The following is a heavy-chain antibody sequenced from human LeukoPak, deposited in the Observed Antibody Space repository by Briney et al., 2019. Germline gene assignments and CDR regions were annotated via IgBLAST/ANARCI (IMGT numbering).Heavy chain of an antibody. CDR1: GGTFRHYP. J-gene: IGHJ5*02. V-gene: IGHV1-8*02. CDR2: MNPNSGNT. Sequence: ASVKVSCKASGGTFRHYPISWVRQAPGQGLEWMGWMNPNSGNTGSAQRFQGRVTMTRDTSISTAYMELSSLTSEDTAVYYCARGPLVRLPSSFDPWGQGTLVTVSS. D-gene: IGHD3-16*02. CDR3: ARGPLVRLPSSFDP.